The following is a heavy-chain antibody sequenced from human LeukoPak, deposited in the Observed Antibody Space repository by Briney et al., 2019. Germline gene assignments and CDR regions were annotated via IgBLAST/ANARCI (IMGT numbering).Heavy chain of an antibody. J-gene: IGHJ6*03. D-gene: IGHD2-2*02. V-gene: IGHV3-33*01. CDR1: GFTFSSYG. Sequence: GGSLRLSCAASGFTFSSYGMHWVRQAPGKGLEWVAVIWYDGSNKYYADSVKGRFTISRDNSKNTPYLQMNSLRAEDTAVYYCAREGEDIVVVPAAILGNYYYYYMDVWGKGTTVTVSS. CDR3: AREGEDIVVVPAAILGNYYYYYMDV. CDR2: IWYDGSNK.